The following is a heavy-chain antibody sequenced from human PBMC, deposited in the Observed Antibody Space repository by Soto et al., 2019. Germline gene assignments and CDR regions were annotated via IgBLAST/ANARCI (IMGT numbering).Heavy chain of an antibody. CDR3: ARDRPSPYCSSTSCSSYFDY. Sequence: PGGSLRLSCVGSGFTFSSYGMHWVRQAPGKGLEWVAVISYDGSNKYYADSVKGRFTISRDNSKNTLYLQMNSLRAEDTAVYYCARDRPSPYCSSTSCSSYFDYWGQGTLVTVSS. D-gene: IGHD2-2*01. V-gene: IGHV3-30*03. J-gene: IGHJ4*02. CDR2: ISYDGSNK. CDR1: GFTFSSYG.